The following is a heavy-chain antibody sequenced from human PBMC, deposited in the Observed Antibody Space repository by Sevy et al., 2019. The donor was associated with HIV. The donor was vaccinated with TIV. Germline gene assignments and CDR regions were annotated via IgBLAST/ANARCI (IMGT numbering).Heavy chain of an antibody. J-gene: IGHJ4*02. CDR1: GFTFSSYS. CDR2: ISSSSSYI. CDR3: AIRSNTVTTAGEVFDRGFDY. D-gene: IGHD4-4*01. V-gene: IGHV3-21*01. Sequence: GGSLRLSCAASGFTFSSYSMNWVRQAPGKGLEWVSSISSSSSYIYYADSVKGRLTISRDNAKNSLYLIMNSLRAEDTAVYYCAIRSNTVTTAGEVFDRGFDYWGQGTLVTVSS.